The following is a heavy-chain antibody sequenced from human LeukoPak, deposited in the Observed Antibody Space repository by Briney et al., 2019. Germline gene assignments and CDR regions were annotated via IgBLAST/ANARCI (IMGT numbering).Heavy chain of an antibody. CDR2: IKSKTDGGTT. V-gene: IGHV3-15*01. D-gene: IGHD6-13*01. CDR3: GAGTARSDFDY. Sequence: GGSLRLSCAASGFTFGNAWMSWVRQAPGKGLEWVGRIKSKTDGGTTDHAAPAKGRFTISRDDSKNTLYLQMNSLKTEDTAVYYCGAGTARSDFDYWGQGTLVTVSS. J-gene: IGHJ4*02. CDR1: GFTFGNAW.